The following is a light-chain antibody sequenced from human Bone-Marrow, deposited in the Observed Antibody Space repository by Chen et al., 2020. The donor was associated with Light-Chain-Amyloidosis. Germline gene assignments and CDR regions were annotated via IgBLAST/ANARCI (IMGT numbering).Light chain of an antibody. CDR1: SSDVGGDNH. CDR3: SSYTITNTLG. V-gene: IGLV2-14*01. Sequence: QSALTQPASVSGSPGQSITISCTGTSSDVGGDNHVSWYQQHPAKAPKLMIYGVTTRPSWVPVRFSGSKSDNTASLTISGLQTEDEADYFCSSYTITNTLGFGSGTRVTVL. CDR2: GVT. J-gene: IGLJ1*01.